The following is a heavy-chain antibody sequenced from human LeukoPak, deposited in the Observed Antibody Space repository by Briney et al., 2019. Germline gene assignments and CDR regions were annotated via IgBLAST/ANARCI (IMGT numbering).Heavy chain of an antibody. Sequence: GGSLRLSCAASGFTFSSYGMHRVRQAPGKGLGWVAVISYDGSNKYYADSVKGRFTISRDNSKNTLYLQMNSLRAEDTAVYYCAKDRLGAYYDSSGLGYWGQGTLVTVSS. J-gene: IGHJ4*02. CDR1: GFTFSSYG. V-gene: IGHV3-30*18. D-gene: IGHD3-22*01. CDR2: ISYDGSNK. CDR3: AKDRLGAYYDSSGLGY.